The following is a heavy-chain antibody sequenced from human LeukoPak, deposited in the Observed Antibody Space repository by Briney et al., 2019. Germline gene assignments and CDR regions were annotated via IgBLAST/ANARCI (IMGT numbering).Heavy chain of an antibody. D-gene: IGHD2-2*01. V-gene: IGHV1-46*01. CDR3: ARPVVPAARTASFDL. Sequence: ASVKVSCKASGYTFTSYYMRWVRQAPGQGLEWMGIINPSGGSTSYAQKFQGRVTMTRDTSTSTVYMELSSLRSEDTAVYYCARPVVPAARTASFDLWGRGTLVTVSS. CDR1: GYTFTSYY. CDR2: INPSGGST. J-gene: IGHJ2*01.